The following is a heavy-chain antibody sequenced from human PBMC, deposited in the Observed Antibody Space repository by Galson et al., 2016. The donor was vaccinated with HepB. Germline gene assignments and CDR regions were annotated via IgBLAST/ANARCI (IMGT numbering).Heavy chain of an antibody. CDR3: ARDDSTGWTQNP. CDR2: INPNGGRT. J-gene: IGHJ5*02. Sequence: SVKVSCKASGYTFTTYFMHWVRQAPGQGLEWMGFINPNGGRTTYAQRFQVRVTISRNMSTTTVYMELSSLTSEDTAVYYCARDDSTGWTQNPWGQGTLVIVAS. D-gene: IGHD6-19*01. CDR1: GYTFTTYF. V-gene: IGHV1-46*03.